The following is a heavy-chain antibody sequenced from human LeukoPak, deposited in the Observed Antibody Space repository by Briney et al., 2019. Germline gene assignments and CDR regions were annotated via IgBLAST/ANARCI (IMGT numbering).Heavy chain of an antibody. D-gene: IGHD3-22*01. CDR2: INPSAGTT. CDR1: GYCFTNYF. Sequence: ASVKVSCKTSGYCFTNYFIHWVRQAPGQGPEWMGIINPSAGTTTYAQKLQGRVTMTRDTSTATVYMDLSSLRSEDTAVYYCAREPDYFDRTGYLSYWGQGTPVTVSS. J-gene: IGHJ4*02. CDR3: AREPDYFDRTGYLSY. V-gene: IGHV1-46*04.